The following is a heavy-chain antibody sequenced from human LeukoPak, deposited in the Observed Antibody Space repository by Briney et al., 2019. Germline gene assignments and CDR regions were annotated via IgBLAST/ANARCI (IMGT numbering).Heavy chain of an antibody. J-gene: IGHJ4*02. CDR2: LHYSGRT. CDR3: ARGLGDSSGYYFDY. V-gene: IGHV4-39*01. Sequence: SETLSLTCTVSGGSISGSSFHWGWIRQSPEKGLEWIGSLHYSGRTYYNPSLKSRVTMSVETSREQFSLNLRSVTAADTAVYYCARGLGDSSGYYFDYWGQGTLVTVSS. D-gene: IGHD3-22*01. CDR1: GGSISGSSFH.